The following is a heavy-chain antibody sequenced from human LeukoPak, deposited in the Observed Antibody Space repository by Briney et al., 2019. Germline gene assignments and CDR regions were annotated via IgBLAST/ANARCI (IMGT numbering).Heavy chain of an antibody. V-gene: IGHV4-59*01. Sequence: SETLSLTCTVSGGSISSYYWSWIRQPPGKGLEWIGYIYYSGSTNYNPSLKSRVTISVDTSKNQFSLKLSSVTAADTAVYYCATLLDGYSYVGYWGQGTLVTVSS. CDR3: ATLLDGYSYVGY. CDR1: GGSISSYY. CDR2: IYYSGST. D-gene: IGHD5-18*01. J-gene: IGHJ4*02.